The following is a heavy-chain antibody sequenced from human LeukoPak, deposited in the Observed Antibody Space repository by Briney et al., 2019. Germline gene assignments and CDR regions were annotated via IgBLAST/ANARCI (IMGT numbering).Heavy chain of an antibody. Sequence: GGSLRLSCAASGFTFSSYGFHWVRQAPGNGLEWVAYKWDEGKNIRYAESVKGRYTISRDNSKNTVFLQMNRLRAEDTAMYYCAKDLVRGDSSSGSFDSWGLGILVTVSS. V-gene: IGHV3-30*02. CDR3: AKDLVRGDSSSGSFDS. J-gene: IGHJ4*02. CDR1: GFTFSSYG. CDR2: KWDEGKNI. D-gene: IGHD2-2*01.